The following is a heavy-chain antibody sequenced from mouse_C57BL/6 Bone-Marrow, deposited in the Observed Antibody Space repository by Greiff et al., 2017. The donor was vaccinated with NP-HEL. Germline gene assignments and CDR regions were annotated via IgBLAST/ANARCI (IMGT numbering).Heavy chain of an antibody. CDR3: ARRSVLQYYFDY. D-gene: IGHD2-12*01. CDR2: IDPEDGGT. V-gene: IGHV14-2*01. CDR1: GFNFNDYY. Sequence: VQLQQPGAELVKPGASVKLSCTASGFNFNDYYMHWVKQRTEQGLEWIGRIDPEDGGTKYDAKFQGKATITADKSSNTAYLQLSSLTSEDTAVYYWARRSVLQYYFDYWGQGTTLTVSA. J-gene: IGHJ2*01.